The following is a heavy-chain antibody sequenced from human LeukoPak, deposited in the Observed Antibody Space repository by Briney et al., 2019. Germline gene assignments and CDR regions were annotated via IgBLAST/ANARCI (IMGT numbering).Heavy chain of an antibody. CDR2: VYPTDSDT. J-gene: IGHJ4*02. V-gene: IGHV5-51*01. D-gene: IGHD1-26*01. CDR3: ARFALTEHYFDY. Sequence: GESLKISCKGSGYTFTDHWIGWVRQLPGKGLEWMAIVYPTDSDTRYNPSFQGQVTISADRSITTAHLQWNSLKASDTAVYYCARFALTEHYFDYWGLGTLVTVSS. CDR1: GYTFTDHW.